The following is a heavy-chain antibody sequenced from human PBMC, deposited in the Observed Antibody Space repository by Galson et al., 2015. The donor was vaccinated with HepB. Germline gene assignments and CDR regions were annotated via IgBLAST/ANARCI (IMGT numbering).Heavy chain of an antibody. J-gene: IGHJ4*02. Sequence: SLRLSCAASGFTFSSYGMHWVRQAPGKGLEWVAVISYDGSNKYYADSVKGRFTISRDNSKNTLYLQMNSLRAEDTAVYYCAKDLRIVATMGACDYWGQGTLVTVSS. V-gene: IGHV3-30*18. CDR3: AKDLRIVATMGACDY. CDR2: ISYDGSNK. CDR1: GFTFSSYG. D-gene: IGHD5-12*01.